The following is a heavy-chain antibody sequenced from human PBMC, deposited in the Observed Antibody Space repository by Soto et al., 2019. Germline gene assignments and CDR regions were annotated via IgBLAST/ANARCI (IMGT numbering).Heavy chain of an antibody. CDR1: GFRFRTDA. CDR3: AKAIRLHFDY. D-gene: IGHD4-17*01. V-gene: IGHV3-23*01. CDR2: LSGSGNKT. Sequence: GSLRLSCAASGFRFRTDAMSWVRQAPGKGLERVSALSGSGNKTYYADSVRGRFTISRDNSKNTLYLQMHSLGVEDTAVYYCAKAIRLHFDYWGQGTVVTVSS. J-gene: IGHJ4*02.